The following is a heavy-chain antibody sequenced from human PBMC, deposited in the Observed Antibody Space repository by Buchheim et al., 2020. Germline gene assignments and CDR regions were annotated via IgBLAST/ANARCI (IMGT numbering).Heavy chain of an antibody. V-gene: IGHV4-59*01. CDR1: GGSISSYY. Sequence: QVQLQESGPGLVKPSETLSLTCTVSGGSISSYYWSWIRQPPGKGLEWIGYIYYSGSPNYNPSLKSRVTNSVDTPKNQFSLKLSSVTAADTAVYYCAREYSSSPGWFDPWGQGTL. J-gene: IGHJ5*02. CDR3: AREYSSSPGWFDP. CDR2: IYYSGSP. D-gene: IGHD6-6*01.